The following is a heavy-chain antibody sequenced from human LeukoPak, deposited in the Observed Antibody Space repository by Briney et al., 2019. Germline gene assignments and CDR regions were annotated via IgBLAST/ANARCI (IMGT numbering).Heavy chain of an antibody. CDR2: ISSSGTTI. CDR3: ARETDSTLFDY. CDR1: GFTFDIYE. V-gene: IGHV3-48*03. Sequence: GGSLRLSCAASGFTFDIYEMNWVRQAPGKGLEWLSYISSSGTTIYYADSVKGRFTVSRDNARNSLYLQMNSLRAEDMAVYYCARETDSTLFDYWGQGTLVTVSS. J-gene: IGHJ4*02. D-gene: IGHD2-2*01.